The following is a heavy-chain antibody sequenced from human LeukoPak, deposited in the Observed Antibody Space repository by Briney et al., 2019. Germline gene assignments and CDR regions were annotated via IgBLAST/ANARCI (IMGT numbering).Heavy chain of an antibody. J-gene: IGHJ4*02. V-gene: IGHV3-48*03. D-gene: IGHD6-19*01. Sequence: AGGSLRLSCAASGFTFSRYWMSWVRQAPGKGLEWVSYISGGGSTIYYGDSLKGRFTISRDNANNSLYLQMNSLRVEDTAVYYCATLWDPVAGTTQPLLWGQGTLVTVSS. CDR2: ISGGGSTI. CDR1: GFTFSRYW. CDR3: ATLWDPVAGTTQPLL.